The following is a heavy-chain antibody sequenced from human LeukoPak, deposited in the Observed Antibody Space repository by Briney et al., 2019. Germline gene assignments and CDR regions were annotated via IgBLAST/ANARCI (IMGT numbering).Heavy chain of an antibody. CDR1: GFTVSSNY. V-gene: IGHV3-66*01. Sequence: GGSLRPSCAASGFTVSSNYMSWVRQAPGKGLEWVSVIYGGSRTLYSDSVKGRFTISRDISKNTVYLQMSNLRAEDMAVYYCARDRVSSWYYFDYWGQGTLVTVSS. D-gene: IGHD6-13*01. J-gene: IGHJ4*02. CDR2: IYGGSRT. CDR3: ARDRVSSWYYFDY.